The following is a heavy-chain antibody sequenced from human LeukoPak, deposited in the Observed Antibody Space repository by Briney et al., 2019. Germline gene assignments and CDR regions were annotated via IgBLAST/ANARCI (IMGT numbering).Heavy chain of an antibody. CDR1: GFTFDDYA. CDR3: AKWGSSGWYSY. V-gene: IGHV3-9*01. J-gene: IGHJ4*02. Sequence: GRSLRLSCAASGFTFDDYAMHWVRQAPGKGLEWVSGISWNSGSIVYADSVKGRFTISRDNAKNSLYLQMNSLRAEDTALYYCAKWGSSGWYSYWGQGTLVTVSS. D-gene: IGHD6-19*01. CDR2: ISWNSGSI.